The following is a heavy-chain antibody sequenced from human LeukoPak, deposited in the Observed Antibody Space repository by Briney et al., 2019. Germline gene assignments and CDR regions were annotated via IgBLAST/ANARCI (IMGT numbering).Heavy chain of an antibody. CDR3: ARGGIPGGNYYREHFDY. CDR1: GYTITGYY. D-gene: IGHD1-26*01. V-gene: IGHV1-2*02. Sequence: ASVKVSCKAFGYTITGYYIHWVRQAPGQGLEWMGWINPNNGGTNSAQKFQGRVTMTRDTSIGTAYMELNRLTYDDTAMYYCARGGIPGGNYYREHFDYWGQGTLVTVSS. CDR2: INPNNGGT. J-gene: IGHJ4*02.